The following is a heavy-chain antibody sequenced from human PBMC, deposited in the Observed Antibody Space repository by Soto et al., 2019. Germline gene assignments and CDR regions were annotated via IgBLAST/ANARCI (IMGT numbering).Heavy chain of an antibody. J-gene: IGHJ4*02. D-gene: IGHD3-16*02. Sequence: SQTMSLTCPVSVGTIINGGYHWIFLHQHPWKGLEWIGYIYYSGSTYYNPSLKSRVTISVDTSKNQFSLKLSSVTAADTAVYYCGGGHLGELSLSGYWGQGTLVTVSS. CDR3: GGGHLGELSLSGY. V-gene: IGHV4-31*03. CDR2: IYYSGST. CDR1: VGTIINGGYH.